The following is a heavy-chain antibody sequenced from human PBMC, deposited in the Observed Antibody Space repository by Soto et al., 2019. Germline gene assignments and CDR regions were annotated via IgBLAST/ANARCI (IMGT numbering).Heavy chain of an antibody. CDR1: GYSISSGAYY. J-gene: IGHJ4*02. V-gene: IGHV4-30-2*01. D-gene: IGHD5-12*01. CDR2: IFHNGGT. CDR3: ARSDGYNSFDF. Sequence: QIHLQESGSGLVKPSQTLSLTCAVSGYSISSGAYYWSWIRQPQGKGLEWIGYIFHNGGTYYNPSLESRITISLDRSKNQFSLKVSAVTAADTALYYCARSDGYNSFDFWGQGTLVTVSS.